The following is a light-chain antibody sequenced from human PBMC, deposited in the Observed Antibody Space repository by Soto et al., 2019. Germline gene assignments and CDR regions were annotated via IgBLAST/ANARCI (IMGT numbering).Light chain of an antibody. J-gene: IGKJ2*01. CDR2: GAS. Sequence: EIVLTQSPGTLSLSPGERATLSCRASQSVNSRYLAWYQQKPGQAPRLLIYGASSMATGIPDRFSGSGSGTDFTIIISRLEPEDFAVYYCQQYGISPPYTFGQGTKLEIK. CDR1: QSVNSRY. V-gene: IGKV3-20*01. CDR3: QQYGISPPYT.